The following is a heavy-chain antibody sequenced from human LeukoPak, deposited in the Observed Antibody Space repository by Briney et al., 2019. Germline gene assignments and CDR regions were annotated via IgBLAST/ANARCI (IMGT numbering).Heavy chain of an antibody. D-gene: IGHD3-22*01. CDR3: AKDPTHYRVWDYYETIGLSY. Sequence: PSQTLSLTCTVSGGSISSGSYYWGWIRQPAGKGLEWIGRIYTSGSTNYNPSLKSRVTISVDTSKNQFSLKLSSVTAADTAVYYCAKDPTHYRVWDYYETIGLSYWGQGTLVTVSS. CDR1: GGSISSGSYY. J-gene: IGHJ4*02. CDR2: IYTSGST. V-gene: IGHV4-61*02.